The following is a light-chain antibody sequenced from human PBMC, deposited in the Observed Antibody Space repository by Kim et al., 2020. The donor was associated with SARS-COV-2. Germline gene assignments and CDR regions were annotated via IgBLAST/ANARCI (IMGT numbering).Light chain of an antibody. CDR1: KLGDKY. J-gene: IGLJ2*01. CDR2: QDT. CDR3: QTWDSITVV. V-gene: IGLV3-1*01. Sequence: SYELTQPPSVSVSPGQTASITCSGDKLGDKYACWYQQKPGQSPVLVIYQDTKRPSGIPERFSGSKSGNTATLTISGTQAMDEADYYCQTWDSITVVFGGGTKLTVL.